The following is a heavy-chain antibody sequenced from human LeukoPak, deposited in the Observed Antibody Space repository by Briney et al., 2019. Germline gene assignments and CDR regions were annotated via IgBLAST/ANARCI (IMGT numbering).Heavy chain of an antibody. CDR3: AMDRRDGYNFDDRVFY. D-gene: IGHD5-24*01. V-gene: IGHV1-69*13. J-gene: IGHJ4*02. CDR2: IIPIFGTA. Sequence: SVKVSCKASGGTLSSYAISWVRQAPGQGLEWMGGIIPIFGTANYAQKFQGRVTITADESTSTAYMELSSLRSEDTAVYYCAMDRRDGYNFDDRVFYWGQGTLVTVSS. CDR1: GGTLSSYA.